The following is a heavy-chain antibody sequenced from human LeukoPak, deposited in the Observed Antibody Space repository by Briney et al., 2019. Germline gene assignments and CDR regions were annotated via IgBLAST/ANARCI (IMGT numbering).Heavy chain of an antibody. CDR2: IKQDRSEK. D-gene: IGHD6-19*01. J-gene: IGHJ4*02. V-gene: IGHV3-7*01. CDR1: GFTFSSYW. CDR3: ASGVAPVAGTYPFDY. Sequence: GGSLRLSCAASGFTFSSYWMSWVRQAPGKGLEWVANIKQDRSEKYYVDSVKGRFTISRDNAKNSLYLQMNSLRAEDTAVYYCASGVAPVAGTYPFDYWGQGTLVTVSS.